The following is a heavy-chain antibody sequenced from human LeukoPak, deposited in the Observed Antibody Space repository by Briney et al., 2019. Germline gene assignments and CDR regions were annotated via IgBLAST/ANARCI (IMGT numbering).Heavy chain of an antibody. V-gene: IGHV1-2*04. D-gene: IGHD3-9*01. Sequence: SVKVSCKASGYTFTGYYMHWVRQAPGQGLEWMGWINPNSGGTNYAQKFQGWVTMTRDASISTAYMELSRLRSDDTAVYYCARDLRGHFDWLSEYYFDYWGQGTLVTVSS. CDR2: INPNSGGT. CDR1: GYTFTGYY. J-gene: IGHJ4*02. CDR3: ARDLRGHFDWLSEYYFDY.